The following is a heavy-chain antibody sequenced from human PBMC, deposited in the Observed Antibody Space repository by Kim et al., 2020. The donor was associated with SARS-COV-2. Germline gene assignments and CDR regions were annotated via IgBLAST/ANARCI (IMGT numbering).Heavy chain of an antibody. J-gene: IGHJ4*02. D-gene: IGHD5-12*01. Sequence: GGSLRLYCAASGFTFSIYSIDWVRRAPGKGLEWIIYIRSTRRNIYYADSVKGRFTVSRDNAENSVYLQMDSLTDEDTAIYYCARVGLSGYTVDYWGQGTPVTVSS. CDR2: IRSTRRNI. CDR1: GFTFSIYS. V-gene: IGHV3-48*02. CDR3: ARVGLSGYTVDY.